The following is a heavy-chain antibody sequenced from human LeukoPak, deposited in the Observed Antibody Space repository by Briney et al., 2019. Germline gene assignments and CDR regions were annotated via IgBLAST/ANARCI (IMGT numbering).Heavy chain of an antibody. CDR1: GFTFSSYA. CDR3: ARDSGYSYGSGAFDI. CDR2: ISYDGSNK. V-gene: IGHV3-30-3*01. Sequence: GGSLRLSCSASGFTFSSYAMHWVRQAPGKGLEWVAVISYDGSNKYYADSVKGRFTISRDNSKNTLYPQMNSLRAEDTAVYYCARDSGYSYGSGAFDIWGQGTMVTVSS. D-gene: IGHD5-18*01. J-gene: IGHJ3*02.